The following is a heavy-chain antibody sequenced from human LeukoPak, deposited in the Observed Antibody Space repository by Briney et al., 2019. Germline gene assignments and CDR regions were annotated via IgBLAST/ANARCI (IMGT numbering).Heavy chain of an antibody. CDR3: ARESTYYYDSSGPDAFDI. Sequence: GGSLRLSCAASGFTFSSYSMNWVRQAPGKGLEWVSYISSSSSTIYYADSVKGRFTISRDNAKNSLYLQMNSLRAEDTAVYYCARESTYYYDSSGPDAFDIWGQGAMVTVSS. CDR2: ISSSSSTI. J-gene: IGHJ3*02. V-gene: IGHV3-48*01. CDR1: GFTFSSYS. D-gene: IGHD3-22*01.